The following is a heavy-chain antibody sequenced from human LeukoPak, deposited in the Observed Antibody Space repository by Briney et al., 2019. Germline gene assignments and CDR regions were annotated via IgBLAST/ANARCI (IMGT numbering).Heavy chain of an antibody. D-gene: IGHD3-10*01. J-gene: IGHJ4*02. V-gene: IGHV3-30-3*01. Sequence: PGGSLRLSCAASGFTFNSFAFHWVRQAPGRGLEWVAGVSSTGDQKYYADSVKGRISISRDASRNTVYLQINGLRPEDTAVYFCARDDYYNPGRHFDFWGQGTQVIASS. CDR1: GFTFNSFA. CDR3: ARDDYYNPGRHFDF. CDR2: VSSTGDQK.